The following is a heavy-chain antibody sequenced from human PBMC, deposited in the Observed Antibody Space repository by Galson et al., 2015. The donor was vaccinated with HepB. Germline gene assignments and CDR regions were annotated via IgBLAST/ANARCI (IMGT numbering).Heavy chain of an antibody. CDR2: IGTSSTYT. D-gene: IGHD4-17*01. CDR1: GFTFSDYF. CDR3: ARAGDGDYGLLDF. V-gene: IGHV3-11*06. Sequence: SLRLSCAASGFTFSDYFMTWVRRAPGKGLEWVSYIGTSSTYTKYADSVKGRFTISRDNAENSLYLQMNSLRVEDTAVYYCARAGDGDYGLLDFWGRGTLVTVSS. J-gene: IGHJ4*02.